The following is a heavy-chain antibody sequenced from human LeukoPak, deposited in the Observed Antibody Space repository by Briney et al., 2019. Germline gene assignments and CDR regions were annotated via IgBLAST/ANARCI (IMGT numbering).Heavy chain of an antibody. CDR1: GFTVSSNY. V-gene: IGHV3-66*02. CDR2: IYSGGST. CDR3: ARGEPERYCSSTSCPVRY. D-gene: IGHD2-2*01. Sequence: GGSLRLSCAASGFTVSSNYMSWVRQAPGKGLEWVSVIYSGGSTYYAASVTRRFTISRDNSKNTLYLQMNSLRAEDTAVYYCARGEPERYCSSTSCPVRYWGQGTLVTVSS. J-gene: IGHJ4*02.